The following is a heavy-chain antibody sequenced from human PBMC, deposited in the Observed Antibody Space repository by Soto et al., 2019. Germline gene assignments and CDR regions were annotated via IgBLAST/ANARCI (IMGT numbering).Heavy chain of an antibody. V-gene: IGHV3-7*03. CDR1: GFTFSNYW. J-gene: IGHJ6*02. CDR3: AKGRSYYYYYGVDV. CDR2: VKEDGSDQ. Sequence: GGSLRLSCTASGFTFSNYWMSWVRQAPGKGLEWVAQVKEDGSDQYYVDSVKGRFTISRDNAKHSLYLQMHSLRAEDTALYYCAKGRSYYYYYGVDVWGQGTTVTVSS.